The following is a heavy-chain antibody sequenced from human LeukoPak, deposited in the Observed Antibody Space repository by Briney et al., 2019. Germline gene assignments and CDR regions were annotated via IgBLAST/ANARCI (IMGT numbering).Heavy chain of an antibody. Sequence: PSETLSLTCIVSGDSISSGSFYWGWIRQPPGQGLEWIGSIDYSGSSYYNPSLQSRVTISVDTSKNQLSLRLKSVTASDTAVYYCARDGRIAGHGDFDYWGQGTLVTVSS. CDR3: ARDGRIAGHGDFDY. CDR2: IDYSGSS. J-gene: IGHJ4*02. V-gene: IGHV4-39*02. CDR1: GDSISSGSFY. D-gene: IGHD6-6*01.